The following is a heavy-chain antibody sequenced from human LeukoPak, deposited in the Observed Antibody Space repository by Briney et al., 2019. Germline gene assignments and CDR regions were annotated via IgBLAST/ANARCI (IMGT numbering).Heavy chain of an antibody. CDR2: ISSSGSTI. Sequence: HGGSLRLSCAASGFTFSSYEMNWVRQAPGKGLEWVSYISSSGSTIYYADSVKGRFTISRDNAKNTLYLQMNSLRAEDTAVYYCASTQRGDYFDYWGQGTLVTVSS. D-gene: IGHD2-15*01. CDR3: ASTQRGDYFDY. J-gene: IGHJ4*02. V-gene: IGHV3-48*03. CDR1: GFTFSSYE.